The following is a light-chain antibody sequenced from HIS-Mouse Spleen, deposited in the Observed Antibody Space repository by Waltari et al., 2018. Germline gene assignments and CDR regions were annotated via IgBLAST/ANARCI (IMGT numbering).Light chain of an antibody. V-gene: IGLV3-10*01. CDR3: YSTDSSGNHRV. CDR2: EDS. J-gene: IGLJ3*02. CDR1: ELPKKY. Sequence: YELTQPPSVSVSPGLTARNTCPGDELPKKYAYWYQQKSGQAPVLVIYEDSKRPSGIPERFSGSSSGTMATLTISGAQVEDEADYYCYSTDSSGNHRVFGGGTKLTVL.